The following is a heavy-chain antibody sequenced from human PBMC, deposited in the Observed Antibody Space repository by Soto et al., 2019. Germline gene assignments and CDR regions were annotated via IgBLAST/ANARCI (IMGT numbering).Heavy chain of an antibody. V-gene: IGHV1-3*01. Sequence: GASVKVSCKASGYTFTSYAMHWVRQAPGQRLEWMGWINAGNGNTKYSQKFQGRVTITRDTSASTAYMELSSLRSEDTAVDYCARKKFRFLGWCAYWGKGTLVTVSS. J-gene: IGHJ4*02. CDR2: INAGNGNT. CDR3: ARKKFRFLGWCAY. D-gene: IGHD3-3*01. CDR1: GYTFTSYA.